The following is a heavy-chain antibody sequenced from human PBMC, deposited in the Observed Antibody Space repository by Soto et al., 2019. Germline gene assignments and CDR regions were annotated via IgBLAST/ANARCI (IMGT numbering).Heavy chain of an antibody. D-gene: IGHD3-22*01. J-gene: IGHJ4*02. CDR3: ARYQSYSYYDSSGYISPFDY. CDR1: GGSFSGYY. CDR2: INHSGST. Sequence: SETLSLTCAVYGGSFSGYYWSWIRQPPGKGLEWIGEINHSGSTNYNPSLKSRVTISVDTSKNQFSLKLSSVTAADTVVYYCARYQSYSYYDSSGYISPFDYWGQGTLVTVSS. V-gene: IGHV4-34*01.